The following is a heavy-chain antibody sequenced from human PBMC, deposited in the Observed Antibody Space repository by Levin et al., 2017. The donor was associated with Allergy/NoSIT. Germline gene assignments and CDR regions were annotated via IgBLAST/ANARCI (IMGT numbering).Heavy chain of an antibody. V-gene: IGHV3-21*01. CDR2: ISSSSSYI. CDR1: GFTFSSYS. D-gene: IGHD3-3*01. CDR3: ARDRHDLYYYYGMDV. Sequence: PGGSLRLSCAASGFTFSSYSMNWVRQAPGKGLEWVSSISSSSSYIYYADSVKGRFTISRDNAKNSLYLQMNSLRAEDTAVYYCARDRHDLYYYYGMDVWGQGTTVTVSS. J-gene: IGHJ6*02.